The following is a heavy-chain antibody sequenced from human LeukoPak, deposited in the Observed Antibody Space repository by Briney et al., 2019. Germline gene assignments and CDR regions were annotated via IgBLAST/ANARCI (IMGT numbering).Heavy chain of an antibody. CDR1: GFTFSSHW. CDR3: ARDRSGGSYGWGY. V-gene: IGHV3-7*01. D-gene: IGHD1-26*01. CDR2: IKQDGSEK. J-gene: IGHJ4*02. Sequence: GGSLRLSCAASGFTFSSHWMSWVRQAPGKGLEWVANIKQDGSEKYYVDSVKGRFTISRDNAKNSLYLQMNSLRAEDMAVYYCARDRSGGSYGWGYWGQGTLVTVSS.